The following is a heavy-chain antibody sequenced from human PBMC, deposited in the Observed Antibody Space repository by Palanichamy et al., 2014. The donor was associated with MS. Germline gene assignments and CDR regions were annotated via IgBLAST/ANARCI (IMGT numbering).Heavy chain of an antibody. D-gene: IGHD3-10*01. CDR3: AGVRAARSGVDP. J-gene: IGHJ5*02. CDR1: GGSISSYY. V-gene: IGHV4-59*01. Sequence: QVQLQESGPGLVKPSEALSLTCSVSGGSISSYYWSWIRQPPGKGLEWIGYIHYSGSTNYNPSLKSRVTMSVDTSKNQFSLKLSSVTAADTAFYYCAGVRAARSGVDPWGQGTLVTVSS. CDR2: IHYSGST.